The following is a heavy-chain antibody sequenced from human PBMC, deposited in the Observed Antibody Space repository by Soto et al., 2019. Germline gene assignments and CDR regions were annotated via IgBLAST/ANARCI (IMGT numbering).Heavy chain of an antibody. Sequence: QVQLVQSGAEVKKPGSSVKVSCKASGGTFSNYTVSWVREAPGQGLEWMGRIIPILGIGNYAHKFQGRVTITADKSTGTAYMELSSLKSQDTAMYYCAREVAVGEHDAFENWGQGTMVIVSS. CDR2: IIPILGIG. V-gene: IGHV1-69*08. CDR1: GGTFSNYT. D-gene: IGHD6-19*01. J-gene: IGHJ3*02. CDR3: AREVAVGEHDAFEN.